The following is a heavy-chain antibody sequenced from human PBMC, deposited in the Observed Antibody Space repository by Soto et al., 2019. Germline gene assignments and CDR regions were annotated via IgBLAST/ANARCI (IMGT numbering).Heavy chain of an antibody. J-gene: IGHJ6*02. D-gene: IGHD2-2*01. Sequence: GGSLKLSCKVSGCSFARYLMGLVLQVPGKGLEWMGRIDPSDSYTNYSPSFPGHVTIAADKSISTAYLQCRSLKASDTAMYSCARRDIVVVQAAQYGIDLWGQGPTVTVSS. CDR2: IDPSDSYT. CDR3: ARRDIVVVQAAQYGIDL. CDR1: GCSFARYL. V-gene: IGHV5-10-1*01.